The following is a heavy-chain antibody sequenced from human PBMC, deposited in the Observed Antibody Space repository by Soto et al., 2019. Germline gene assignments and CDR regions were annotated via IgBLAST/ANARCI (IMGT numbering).Heavy chain of an antibody. Sequence: ASVKVSCKASGYTFTGYDMHWVRQAPGQRLEWMGWINAGNGNTKYSQKFQGRVTITRDTSASTAYMELSSLRSEDTAVYYCARSRPDYYYYGMDVWGHGTTVSSP. J-gene: IGHJ6*02. CDR1: GYTFTGYD. CDR3: ARSRPDYYYYGMDV. V-gene: IGHV1-3*01. D-gene: IGHD2-2*01. CDR2: INAGNGNT.